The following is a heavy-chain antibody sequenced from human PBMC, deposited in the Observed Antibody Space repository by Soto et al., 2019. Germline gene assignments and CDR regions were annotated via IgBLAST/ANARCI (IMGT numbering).Heavy chain of an antibody. CDR3: ARPSTGPYYYYGMDV. CDR1: GYTFTGYY. V-gene: IGHV1-2*02. CDR2: INPNSGGT. J-gene: IGHJ6*02. Sequence: ASVKVSCKASGYTFTGYYMHWVRQAPGQGLEWMGWINPNSGGTNYAQKFQGHVTISADKSISTAYLQWSSLKASDTAMYYCARPSTGPYYYYGMDVWGQGTTVTVSS.